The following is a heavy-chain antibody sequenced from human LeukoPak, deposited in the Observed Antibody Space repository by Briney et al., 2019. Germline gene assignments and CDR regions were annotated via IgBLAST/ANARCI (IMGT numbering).Heavy chain of an antibody. Sequence: TSETLSLTCTVSGGSISSSSYYWGWIRQPPGKGLEWIGNIYYSGSTYYNPSLKSRVTISVDTSKNQFSLKLSSVTAADTAVYYCARDGRFPPEVLPRYFDYWGQGTLVTVSS. CDR3: ARDGRFPPEVLPRYFDY. CDR1: GGSISSSSYY. J-gene: IGHJ4*02. D-gene: IGHD1-26*01. V-gene: IGHV4-39*07. CDR2: IYYSGST.